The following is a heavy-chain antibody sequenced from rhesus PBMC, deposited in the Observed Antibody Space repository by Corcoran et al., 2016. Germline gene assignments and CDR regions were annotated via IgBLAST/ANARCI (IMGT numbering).Heavy chain of an antibody. V-gene: IGHV2-174*01. Sequence: QVTLKESGPALVKPTQTLTLTCTFSGFSLTTSGMGVGWIRQPPGKALEWLALIYWDDDKRYSTSLKNRLTISKDISKSQVVLTMTNMDPVDTATYYCARGNWNYRTLDFWGQGLRVTVSS. CDR1: GFSLTTSGMG. CDR2: IYWDDDK. CDR3: ARGNWNYRTLDF. D-gene: IGHD1-26*01. J-gene: IGHJ3*01.